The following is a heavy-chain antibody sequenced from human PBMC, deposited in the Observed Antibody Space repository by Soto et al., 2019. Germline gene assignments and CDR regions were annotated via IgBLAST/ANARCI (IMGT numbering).Heavy chain of an antibody. CDR3: ARDYITIIPGWYFDL. J-gene: IGHJ2*01. Sequence: QVQLVQSGAEVKKPGASVKVSCKASGYTFTSYAMHWVRQAPGQRLEWMGWINAGNGNTKYSQKFQGRVTITRDTSASTAYIELSSLRSEDTAVYYCARDYITIIPGWYFDLWGRGTLVTVSS. V-gene: IGHV1-3*01. D-gene: IGHD3-22*01. CDR1: GYTFTSYA. CDR2: INAGNGNT.